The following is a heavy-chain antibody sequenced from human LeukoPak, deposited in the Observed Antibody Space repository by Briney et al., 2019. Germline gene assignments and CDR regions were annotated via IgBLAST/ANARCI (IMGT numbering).Heavy chain of an antibody. CDR1: GYSISSGYY. CDR3: ARLGTYPVVGY. Sequence: SETLSLTCTVSGYSISSGYYWSWIRQPPGKGLEWIGYIYYSGSTNYNPSLKSRVTISVDTSKNQFSLKLSPVTAADTAVYYCARLGTYPVVGYWGQGTLVTVSS. D-gene: IGHD1-7*01. CDR2: IYYSGST. J-gene: IGHJ4*02. V-gene: IGHV4-59*08.